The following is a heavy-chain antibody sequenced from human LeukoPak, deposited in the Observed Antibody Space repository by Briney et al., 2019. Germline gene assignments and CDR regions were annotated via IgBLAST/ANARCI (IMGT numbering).Heavy chain of an antibody. CDR3: ARVPVRRYYGSGSYYHYYYGMDV. D-gene: IGHD3-10*01. Sequence: GGSLRLSCAASGFTFSSYSMNWVRQAPGKGLEWVSSISSSSSYIYYADSVKGRFTISRDNAKNTLYLQMNSLRAEDTAVYYCARVPVRRYYGSGSYYHYYYGMDVWGKGTTVTVSS. J-gene: IGHJ6*04. V-gene: IGHV3-21*01. CDR2: ISSSSSYI. CDR1: GFTFSSYS.